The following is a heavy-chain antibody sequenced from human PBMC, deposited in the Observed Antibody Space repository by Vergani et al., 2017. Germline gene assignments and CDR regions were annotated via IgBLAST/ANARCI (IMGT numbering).Heavy chain of an antibody. V-gene: IGHV3-23*01. Sequence: EVQLLESGGGLVQPGGSLRLSCAASGFTFSSYAMSWVRQAPGKGLEWVSAISGSGGSTYYADSVKGRFTISRDNSKNTLYLQMNSLRAEDTAVYYCAKEIIITMVRGVIRAYGMDVWGQGTTVTVSS. J-gene: IGHJ6*02. CDR2: ISGSGGST. CDR1: GFTFSSYA. D-gene: IGHD3-10*01. CDR3: AKEIIITMVRGVIRAYGMDV.